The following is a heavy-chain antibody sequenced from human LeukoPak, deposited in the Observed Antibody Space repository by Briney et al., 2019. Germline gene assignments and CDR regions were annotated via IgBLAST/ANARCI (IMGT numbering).Heavy chain of an antibody. CDR3: ATVGGYDPHYYYMDV. V-gene: IGHV3-23*01. Sequence: PGGSLRLSCAASGFTFSSYAMSWVRQAPGKGLEWVSGINGNGDSTYYADSVKGRFTISRDNSKNTLYLQMNSLRAGDTAVYYCATVGGYDPHYYYMDVWGKGTTVTISS. J-gene: IGHJ6*03. CDR2: INGNGDST. CDR1: GFTFSSYA. D-gene: IGHD5-12*01.